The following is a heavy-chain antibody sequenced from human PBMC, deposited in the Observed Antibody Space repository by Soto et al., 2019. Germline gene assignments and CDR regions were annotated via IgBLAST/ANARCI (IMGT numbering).Heavy chain of an antibody. CDR2: INAGNGNT. CDR3: AGPSGYCSSTSCWYNWFDP. V-gene: IGHV1-3*01. D-gene: IGHD2-2*01. J-gene: IGHJ5*02. Sequence: VSRTSSGYTFTIYAMHWVRQAPVQRLEWMGWINAGNGNTKYSQKFQGRVTITRDTSASTAYMELSSLRSEDTAVYYCAGPSGYCSSTSCWYNWFDPWGQGTLVTVSS. CDR1: GYTFTIYA.